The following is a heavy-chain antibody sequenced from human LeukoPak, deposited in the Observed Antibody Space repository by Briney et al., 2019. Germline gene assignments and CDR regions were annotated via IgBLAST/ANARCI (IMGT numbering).Heavy chain of an antibody. J-gene: IGHJ3*02. Sequence: SETLSLTCTVSGGSISSFYWSWIRQPPGKGLEYIGYLSYSDTTTYNPSPKSRVTISVDTSKSQFSLKLTSVTAADTAVYYCARDKGLPQAFDIWGQGTMVTVSS. V-gene: IGHV4-59*01. CDR1: GGSISSFY. D-gene: IGHD5/OR15-5a*01. CDR2: LSYSDTT. CDR3: ARDKGLPQAFDI.